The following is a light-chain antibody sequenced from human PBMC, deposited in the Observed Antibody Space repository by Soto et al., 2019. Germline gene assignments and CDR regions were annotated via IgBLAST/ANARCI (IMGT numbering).Light chain of an antibody. J-gene: IGKJ5*01. Sequence: EIVMTQSPAALSVSPGERATLSCRASQSVNIYLAWYQQKPGQAPRLLIFGASYRATGIPARFSGSGSGTEFNLTISSLQSEDFAVYYCQQYSHWPITFGQGTRLEIK. V-gene: IGKV3D-15*01. CDR2: GAS. CDR3: QQYSHWPIT. CDR1: QSVNIY.